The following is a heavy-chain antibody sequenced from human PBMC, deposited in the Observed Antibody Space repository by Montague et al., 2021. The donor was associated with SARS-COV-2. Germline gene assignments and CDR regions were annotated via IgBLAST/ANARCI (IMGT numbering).Heavy chain of an antibody. J-gene: IGHJ5*02. V-gene: IGHV4-39*01. CDR2: IYYSGST. D-gene: IGHD2-15*01. CDR1: GGSISSSSYY. Sequence: SETLSLTCTVSGGSISSSSYYWGWIRQPPGKGLEWIGSIYYSGSTYYNPSLKSRVTISVDTSKNQFSLKLSSMTAADTAVYYCARQEPIVVVVAAARGWFDPWGQGTLVTVSS. CDR3: ARQEPIVVVVAAARGWFDP.